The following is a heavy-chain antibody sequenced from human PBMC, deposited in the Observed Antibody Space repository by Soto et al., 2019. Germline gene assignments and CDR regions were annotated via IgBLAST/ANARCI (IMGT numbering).Heavy chain of an antibody. CDR1: GGSISSGDYY. J-gene: IGHJ5*02. V-gene: IGHV4-30-4*01. CDR2: IYYSGST. CDR3: ARSYDYGFFSFDP. D-gene: IGHD4-17*01. Sequence: SVTLSLTCTVSGGSISSGDYYWSWIRQPPGKGLEWIGYIYYSGSTYYNPSLKSRVTISVDTSKNQFSLKLSSVTAADTAVYYCARSYDYGFFSFDPWGQGTLVTVSS.